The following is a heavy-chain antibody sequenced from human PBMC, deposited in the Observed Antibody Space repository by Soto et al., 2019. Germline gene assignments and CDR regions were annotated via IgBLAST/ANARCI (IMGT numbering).Heavy chain of an antibody. D-gene: IGHD2-21*01. Sequence: LSLTCTVSGGSISGSSLFWGWIRQPPGKGLEWMGSIFYSGTTYYNPSLQSRVTISVDTSENQFSLRLTSVTAADTAVYYCARHDRAQHDVNLNWFDPWGQGAPVTVSS. J-gene: IGHJ5*02. CDR3: ARHDRAQHDVNLNWFDP. CDR2: IFYSGTT. V-gene: IGHV4-39*01. CDR1: GGSISGSSLF.